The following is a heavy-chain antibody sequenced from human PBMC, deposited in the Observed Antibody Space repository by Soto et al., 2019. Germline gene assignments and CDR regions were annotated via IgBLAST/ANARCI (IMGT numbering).Heavy chain of an antibody. V-gene: IGHV3-30*18. CDR3: AKDRYFAWYFDL. CDR1: GFTFSSYG. D-gene: IGHD3-9*01. J-gene: IGHJ2*01. CDR2: ISYDGSNK. Sequence: QVQLVESGGGVVQPGRSLRLSCAASGFTFSSYGMHWVCQAPGKGLEWVAVISYDGSNKYYADSVKGRFTISRDNSKNTLYLQMNSLRAEDTAMYYCAKDRYFAWYFDLWGRGTLVTVSS.